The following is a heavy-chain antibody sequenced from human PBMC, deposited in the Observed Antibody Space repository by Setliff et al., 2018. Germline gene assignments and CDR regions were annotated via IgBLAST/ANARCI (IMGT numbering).Heavy chain of an antibody. V-gene: IGHV1-18*01. J-gene: IGHJ3*02. CDR3: ARSSDSGYYHQRDAFDI. CDR2: ISPYTGNT. CDR1: GYTFTDFG. D-gene: IGHD3-3*01. Sequence: GASVKVSCKASGYTFTDFGINWVRQAPGQGLEWMGWISPYTGNTKYAQTVQDRIRMTTDTSTRTSYMELSGLRSDDTAVYFCARSSDSGYYHQRDAFDIWGQGTRVTVSS.